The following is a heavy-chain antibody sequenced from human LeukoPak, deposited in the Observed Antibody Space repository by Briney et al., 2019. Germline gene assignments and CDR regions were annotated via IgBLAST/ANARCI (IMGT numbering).Heavy chain of an antibody. Sequence: GGSLRLSCAASGFTFSSYAMSWVRQAPGKGLEWVSGISGSADGTYYADSVKSRFTISRDSSKNTLYLQMNSLRAEDTAIYYCAKNLEFNNYDGGIDYWGQGTLVTVSS. CDR3: AKNLEFNNYDGGIDY. J-gene: IGHJ4*02. CDR2: ISGSADGT. V-gene: IGHV3-23*01. CDR1: GFTFSSYA. D-gene: IGHD4-11*01.